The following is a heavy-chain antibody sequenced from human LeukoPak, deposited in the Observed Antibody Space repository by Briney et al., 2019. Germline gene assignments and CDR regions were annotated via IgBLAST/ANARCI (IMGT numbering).Heavy chain of an antibody. CDR3: ARDQGITGDGNWFDP. D-gene: IGHD7-27*01. CDR1: GYSFTSYW. Sequence: GESLKISCKGSGYSFTSYWIGWLRQAPGQGLEWMGWINPNRGGTNYAQKFQGRVTMTRDTSISTAYMELSRLRSDDTAVYYCARDQGITGDGNWFDPWGQGTLVTVSS. J-gene: IGHJ5*02. CDR2: INPNRGGT. V-gene: IGHV1-2*02.